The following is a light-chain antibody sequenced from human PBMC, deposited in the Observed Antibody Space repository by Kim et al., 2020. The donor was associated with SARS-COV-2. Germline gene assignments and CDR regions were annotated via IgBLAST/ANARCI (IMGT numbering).Light chain of an antibody. Sequence: SYELTQPPSVSVSPGQTASITCSGDKLGDKYACWYQQKPGQSPVLVIYQDSKGPSGIPERFSGSNSGNTATLTISGTQAMDEADYYCQAWDSSTTVFGGG. CDR2: QDS. V-gene: IGLV3-1*01. CDR1: KLGDKY. CDR3: QAWDSSTTV. J-gene: IGLJ2*01.